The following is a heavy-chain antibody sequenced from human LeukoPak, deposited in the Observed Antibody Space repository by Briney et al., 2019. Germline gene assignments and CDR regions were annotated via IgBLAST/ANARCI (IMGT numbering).Heavy chain of an antibody. D-gene: IGHD2/OR15-2a*01. CDR1: GYTFSDYY. CDR2: INPSGGST. Sequence: ASVKVSCKASGYTFSDYYMHWVRQAPGQGLEWMGVINPSGGSTRYAQKFQGRVTMTRDMSTSTVDMELSSLRSEDTAVYYCARDGCSSTTNCDENNWFDPWGQGTLVIASS. J-gene: IGHJ5*02. CDR3: ARDGCSSTTNCDENNWFDP. V-gene: IGHV1-46*01.